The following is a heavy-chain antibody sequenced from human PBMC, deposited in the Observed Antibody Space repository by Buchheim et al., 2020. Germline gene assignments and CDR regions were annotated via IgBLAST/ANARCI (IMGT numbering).Heavy chain of an antibody. CDR1: GFTFSSSV. CDR2: LTTGGDST. CDR3: AKGSKGAYDY. Sequence: EVQLLESGGGLAQPGGSLRLSCVASGFTFSSSVMTWVRQTPGKGLEWVSSLTTGGDSTYHADSVKGRFSVSRDNSKNTLYLQMNSLRAEDTAVYYCAKGSKGAYDYWGQGTL. J-gene: IGHJ4*02. V-gene: IGHV3-23*01. D-gene: IGHD3-3*01.